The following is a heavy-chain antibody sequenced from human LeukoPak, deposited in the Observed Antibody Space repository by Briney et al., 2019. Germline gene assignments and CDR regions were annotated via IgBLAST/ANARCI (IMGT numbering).Heavy chain of an antibody. CDR2: ISAYNGNT. V-gene: IGHV1-18*01. CDR3: ARDPPTYYYDSSGRTFDY. D-gene: IGHD3-22*01. J-gene: IGHJ4*02. Sequence: GASVKVSCKASGYTFTSYGISWVRQAPGQGLEWMGWISAYNGNTNYAQKLQGRVTMTTDTSTSTAYMELRSLRSDDTAVYYCARDPPTYYYDSSGRTFDYRGQGTLVTVSS. CDR1: GYTFTSYG.